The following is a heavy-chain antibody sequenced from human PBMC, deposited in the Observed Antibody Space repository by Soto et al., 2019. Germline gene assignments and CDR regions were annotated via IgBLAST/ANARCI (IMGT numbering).Heavy chain of an antibody. Sequence: SETLSLTCTVSGGSISSGVYYWSWIRQHPGKGLEWIGYIYYSGSTYYNPSLKSRVTISVDTSKNQFSLKLSSVTAADTAVYYCARDYYDSSGSYYYYYYGMDVWGQGTTVTVSS. V-gene: IGHV4-31*03. CDR3: ARDYYDSSGSYYYYYYGMDV. CDR2: IYYSGST. D-gene: IGHD3-22*01. J-gene: IGHJ6*02. CDR1: GGSISSGVYY.